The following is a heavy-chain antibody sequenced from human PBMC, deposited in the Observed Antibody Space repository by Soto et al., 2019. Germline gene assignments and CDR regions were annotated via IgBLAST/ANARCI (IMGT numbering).Heavy chain of an antibody. Sequence: QVQLEQSGAEVKKSGASVKVSCKASGYIFSTHGINWVRQAPGQGLEWMGWINPYNGKTNYAQKFQGRVTMTTETSRKTAYMELRSLRSDDTAVYYCARVQIVVVVGVTPADYWGQGTLVTVSS. V-gene: IGHV1-18*01. D-gene: IGHD2-15*01. J-gene: IGHJ4*02. CDR3: ARVQIVVVVGVTPADY. CDR1: GYIFSTHG. CDR2: INPYNGKT.